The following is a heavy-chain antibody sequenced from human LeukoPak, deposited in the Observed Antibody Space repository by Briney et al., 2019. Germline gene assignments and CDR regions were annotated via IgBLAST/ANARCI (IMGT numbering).Heavy chain of an antibody. J-gene: IGHJ3*02. CDR1: GFTFSSYS. D-gene: IGHD3-22*01. CDR3: AKDAPRSYYDSSGYFPPSI. Sequence: GGSLRLSCAASGFTFSSYSMNWVRQAPGKGLEWVSYISSSSSTIYYADSVKGRFTISRDNAKNSLYLQMNSLRAEDTAVYYCAKDAPRSYYDSSGYFPPSIWGQGTMVTVSS. V-gene: IGHV3-48*01. CDR2: ISSSSSTI.